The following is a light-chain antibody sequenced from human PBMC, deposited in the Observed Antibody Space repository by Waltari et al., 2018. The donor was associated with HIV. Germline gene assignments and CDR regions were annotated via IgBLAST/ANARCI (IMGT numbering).Light chain of an antibody. CDR1: QSVNSN. CDR3: QQYHKWPPLT. CDR2: GAS. Sequence: IVMTQSPATLSVSPGERVTLSCRASQSVNSNLAWYQQKPGQAPRRLLYGASSRATGVPARFSGNGSGTDFTLTINSLQSEDFAIYYCQQYHKWPPLTFGGGTKVEI. J-gene: IGKJ4*01. V-gene: IGKV3-15*01.